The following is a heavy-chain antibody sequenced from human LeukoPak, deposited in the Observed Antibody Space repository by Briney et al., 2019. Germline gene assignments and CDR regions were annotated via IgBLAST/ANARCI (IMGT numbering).Heavy chain of an antibody. CDR2: IYYSGST. V-gene: IGHV4-59*01. Sequence: KPSETLSLTCTVSGGSISSYYWSWIRQPPGKGLEWIGYIYYSGSTNYNPSPKSRVTISVDTSKNQFSLKLSSVTAADTAVYYCARDLVSLGYSYGSRAFDIWGQGTMVTVSS. CDR3: ARDLVSLGYSYGSRAFDI. J-gene: IGHJ3*02. CDR1: GGSISSYY. D-gene: IGHD5-18*01.